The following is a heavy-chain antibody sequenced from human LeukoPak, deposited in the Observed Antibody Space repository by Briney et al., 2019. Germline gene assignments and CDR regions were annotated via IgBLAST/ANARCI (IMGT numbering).Heavy chain of an antibody. CDR3: ARAHGGSYYLSHMDV. CDR1: GFTFSSYG. CDR2: ISGSGGST. D-gene: IGHD1-26*01. V-gene: IGHV3-23*01. Sequence: GGSLRLSCAASGFTFSSYGMSWVRQAPGKGLEWVSAISGSGGSTYYADSVKGRFTISRDNSKNSLYLQMNSLRAEDTALYYCARAHGGSYYLSHMDVWGKGTTVTVSS. J-gene: IGHJ6*03.